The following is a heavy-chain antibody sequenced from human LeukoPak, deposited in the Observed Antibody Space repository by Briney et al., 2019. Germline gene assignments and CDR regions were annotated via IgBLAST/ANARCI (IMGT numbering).Heavy chain of an antibody. CDR2: IKQDGSEK. Sequence: GGSLRLSCAASGFTFSSYWMSWVRQAPGKGLEWVANIKQDGSEKYYVDSVRGRFTISRDNAKNSLYLQMNSLRAEDTAVYYCARESQGAAGEDYFDYWGQGTLVTVSS. D-gene: IGHD6-13*01. CDR3: ARESQGAAGEDYFDY. J-gene: IGHJ4*02. V-gene: IGHV3-7*01. CDR1: GFTFSSYW.